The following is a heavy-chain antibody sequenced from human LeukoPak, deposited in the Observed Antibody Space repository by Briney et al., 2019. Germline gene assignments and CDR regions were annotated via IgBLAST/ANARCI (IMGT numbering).Heavy chain of an antibody. CDR2: INQDGSEK. CDR1: GFTFSSYW. Sequence: GGSLRLSCAASGFTFSSYWMHWVRQAPGKGLEWVANINQDGSEKNCLDSVKGRFTISRDNAQNSLYLQMNGLRVEDTAVYYCTRRLDEWGQGTLVTVSS. V-gene: IGHV3-7*01. J-gene: IGHJ4*02. D-gene: IGHD3-16*01. CDR3: TRRLDE.